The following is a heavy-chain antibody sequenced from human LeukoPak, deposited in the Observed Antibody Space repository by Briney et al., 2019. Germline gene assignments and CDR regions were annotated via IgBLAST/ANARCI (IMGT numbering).Heavy chain of an antibody. Sequence: GGSLRLSCAASGFTFSNAWMSWVRQAPGKGLEWVGRIKSKTDGGTTDYAAPVKGRFTISRDDSKNTLYLQMNSLKTEDTAVYYCTTEEVMIVVVMRNDAFDIWGQGTMVTVSS. CDR3: TTEEVMIVVVMRNDAFDI. V-gene: IGHV3-15*01. CDR2: IKSKTDGGTT. J-gene: IGHJ3*02. CDR1: GFTFSNAW. D-gene: IGHD3-22*01.